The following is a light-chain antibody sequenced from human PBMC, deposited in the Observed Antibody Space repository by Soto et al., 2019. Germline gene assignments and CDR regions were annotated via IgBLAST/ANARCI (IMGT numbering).Light chain of an antibody. V-gene: IGKV3D-15*01. CDR1: ESVGSD. J-gene: IGKJ4*01. CDR3: QQYNNWPFT. Sequence: ENVLTQSPATLSLSPGEGATLSCRASESVGSDLAWYQQKPGQPPRLLIYDVSGRATGVPARFSGSGSGTEFTLTISSLQSEDFAVYYCQQYNNWPFTFGGGTKVEI. CDR2: DVS.